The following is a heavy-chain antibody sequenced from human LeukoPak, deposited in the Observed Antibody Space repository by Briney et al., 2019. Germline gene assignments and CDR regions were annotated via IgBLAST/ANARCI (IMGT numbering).Heavy chain of an antibody. V-gene: IGHV4-34*01. D-gene: IGHD3-10*01. CDR1: GGSFSGYY. CDR2: INHSGST. CDR3: ASIWFSDAFDI. J-gene: IGHJ3*02. Sequence: PSETLSLTCAVYGGSFSGYYWSWIRQPPGKGLEWIGEINHSGSTNYNPSLKSRVTISVDTSKNQSSLKLSSVTAADTAVYYCASIWFSDAFDIWGQGTMVTVSS.